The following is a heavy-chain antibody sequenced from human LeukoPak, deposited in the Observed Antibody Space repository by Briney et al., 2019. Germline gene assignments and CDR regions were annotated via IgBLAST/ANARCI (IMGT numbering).Heavy chain of an antibody. Sequence: SQTLSLTCAVSGGSISSGGYSWSWIRQPPGKGLEWIGYIYHSGSTYYNPSLKSRVTISVDRSKNQFSLKLSSVTAADTAVYYCARDRGDGLTGYSHDFDYWGQGTLVTVSS. CDR2: IYHSGST. CDR3: ARDRGDGLTGYSHDFDY. J-gene: IGHJ4*02. D-gene: IGHD3-9*01. CDR1: GGSISSGGYS. V-gene: IGHV4-30-2*01.